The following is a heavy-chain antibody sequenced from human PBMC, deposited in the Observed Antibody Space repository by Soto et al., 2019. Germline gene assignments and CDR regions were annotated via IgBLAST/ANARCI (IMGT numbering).Heavy chain of an antibody. J-gene: IGHJ5*02. CDR3: ARPIEGGSSGYYH. Sequence: QLQLQESGPGLVKPSETLSLTCTVSGGSISSSNYYWAWIRQPPGKGLEWIGSFYYSGSTYYKPSLKSRVSISVETSKNQFFLKLSSVTAADTAVYYCARPIEGGSSGYYHWGQGTLVTVSS. V-gene: IGHV4-39*01. D-gene: IGHD3-22*01. CDR2: FYYSGST. CDR1: GGSISSSNYY.